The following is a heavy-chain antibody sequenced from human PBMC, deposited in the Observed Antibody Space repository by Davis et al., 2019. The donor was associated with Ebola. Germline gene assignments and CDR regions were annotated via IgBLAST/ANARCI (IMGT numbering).Heavy chain of an antibody. J-gene: IGHJ4*02. CDR1: GASLSSGSYY. V-gene: IGHV4-61*01. CDR2: IYSSGST. D-gene: IGHD4-17*01. Sequence: PSETLSLTCSVSGASLSSGSYYWSWIRQPPGKGLEWIGYIYSSGSTYYNPSLKSRVTISVDTSKNQFSLKLSSVTAADTAVYYCARSLESYGDLDYWGQGTLVTVSS. CDR3: ARSLESYGDLDY.